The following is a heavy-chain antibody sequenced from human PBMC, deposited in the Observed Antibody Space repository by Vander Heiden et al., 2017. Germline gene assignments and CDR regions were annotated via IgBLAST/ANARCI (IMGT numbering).Heavy chain of an antibody. CDR1: GFTFSSSA. CDR2: ISGSGGST. CDR3: ATQELLSSFYYYYGMDV. D-gene: IGHD1-26*01. V-gene: IGHV3-23*01. Sequence: EVQLLESGGGLVQPGGSLRLSCAASGFTFSSSAMSWVRQAPGKGLEWVSAISGSGGSTYYADSVKGRFTISRDNSKNTLYLQMNSLRAEDTAVYYCATQELLSSFYYYYGMDVWGQGTTVTVSS. J-gene: IGHJ6*02.